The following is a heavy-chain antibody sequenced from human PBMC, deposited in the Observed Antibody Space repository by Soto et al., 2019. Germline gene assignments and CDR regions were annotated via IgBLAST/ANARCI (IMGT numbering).Heavy chain of an antibody. J-gene: IGHJ4*02. CDR1: GYTFTSYA. CDR3: TRVYCSGGGCYSIDS. D-gene: IGHD2-15*01. Sequence: ASVKVSCKASGYTFTSYAMHWVRQAPGQRLEWMGWINAGNGNTKYSQKFQGRVTITRDTSASTAYMELSSLRSEDTAVYYCTRVYCSGGGCYSIDSWGQGTLVTVSS. CDR2: INAGNGNT. V-gene: IGHV1-3*01.